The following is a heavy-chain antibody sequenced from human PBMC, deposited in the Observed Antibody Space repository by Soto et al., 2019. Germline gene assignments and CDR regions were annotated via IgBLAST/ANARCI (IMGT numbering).Heavy chain of an antibody. CDR2: IYSGGST. V-gene: IGHV3-66*01. Sequence: GGSLRLSCAASGFTVSSNYMSWVRQAPGKGLEWVSVIYSGGSTYYADSVKGRFTISRDNSKNTLYLQMNSLRAEDTAVYYCARAHYDILTGYYFDYFDYWGQGTLVTVSS. CDR3: ARAHYDILTGYYFDYFDY. J-gene: IGHJ4*02. CDR1: GFTVSSNY. D-gene: IGHD3-9*01.